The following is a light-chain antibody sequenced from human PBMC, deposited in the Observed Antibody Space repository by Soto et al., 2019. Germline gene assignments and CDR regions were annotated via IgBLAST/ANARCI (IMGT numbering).Light chain of an antibody. CDR3: SSYTTRGTDV. CDR1: SSDVGGYNY. J-gene: IGLJ2*01. V-gene: IGLV2-14*01. CDR2: EVS. Sequence: QSALTQPASVSGSPGQSITISCTGTSSDVGGYNYVSWYQQHPGKAPKLMISEVSHRPSGVSTRFSGSKSGNTASLTISWLQAEDEADYYCSSYTTRGTDVFGGGTKLTVL.